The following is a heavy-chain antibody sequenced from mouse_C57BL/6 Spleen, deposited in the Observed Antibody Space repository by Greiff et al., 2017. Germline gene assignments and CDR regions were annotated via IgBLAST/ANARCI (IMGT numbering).Heavy chain of an antibody. CDR3: TREVGYYFDY. J-gene: IGHJ2*01. V-gene: IGHV1-15*01. CDR1: GYTFTDYE. CDR2: IDPETGGT. D-gene: IGHD3-1*01. Sequence: QVQLQQSGAELVRPGASVTLSCKASGYTFTDYEMHWVKQTPVHGLEWIGAIDPETGGTAYNQKFKGKAILTADKSSSTAYMELRSLTSEDSAVYYFTREVGYYFDYWGQGTTLTVSS.